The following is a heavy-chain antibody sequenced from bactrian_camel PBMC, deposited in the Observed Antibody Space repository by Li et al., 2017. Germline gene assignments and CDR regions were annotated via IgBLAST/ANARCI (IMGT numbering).Heavy chain of an antibody. CDR1: GFTFGDDD. D-gene: IGHD1*01. Sequence: VQLVESGGGSVQAGGSLRLSCLASGFTFGDDDMGWYRQAPGNECELVVILRTDGSTYYADSVKGRFIMTQVVAKKTVYLQMNSLKPEDTGMYYCSGRGGPVSRLYLAPADFSYWGQGTQVTVS. CDR3: SGRGGPVSRLYLAPADFSY. CDR2: LRTDGST. J-gene: IGHJ6*01. V-gene: IGHV3S55*01.